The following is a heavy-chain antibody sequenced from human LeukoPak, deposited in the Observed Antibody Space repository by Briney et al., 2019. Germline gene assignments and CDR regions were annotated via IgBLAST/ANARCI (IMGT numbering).Heavy chain of an antibody. Sequence: GRSLRLSCAASGFTFSSYAMHWVRQAPGKGLEWVAVISYDGSNKYYADSVKGRFTISRDNSKNTLYLQMNSLRAEDAAVYYCARLGIVVSPGAFDIWGQGTMVTVSS. J-gene: IGHJ3*02. V-gene: IGHV3-30-3*01. CDR2: ISYDGSNK. CDR1: GFTFSSYA. D-gene: IGHD3-22*01. CDR3: ARLGIVVSPGAFDI.